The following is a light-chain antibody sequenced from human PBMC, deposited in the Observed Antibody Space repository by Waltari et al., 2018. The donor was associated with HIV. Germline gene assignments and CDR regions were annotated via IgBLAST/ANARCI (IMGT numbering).Light chain of an antibody. J-gene: IGKJ4*01. Sequence: EIVLTQSPGTLSLSPGERATLSCRASQSVSSSYLAWSQQKPGQAPRLLIYGASSRATGIPDRFSGSGSGTDFTLTISRLEPEDFAVYYCQQYGSSLGLTFGGGTKVEIK. V-gene: IGKV3-20*01. CDR3: QQYGSSLGLT. CDR1: QSVSSSY. CDR2: GAS.